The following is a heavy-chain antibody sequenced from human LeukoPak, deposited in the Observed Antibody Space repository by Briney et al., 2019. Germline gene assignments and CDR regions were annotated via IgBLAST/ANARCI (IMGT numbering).Heavy chain of an antibody. CDR3: TTELRITMIVVVFDY. J-gene: IGHJ4*02. V-gene: IGHV3-15*01. CDR1: GFTFSNAW. Sequence: PGGSLRLSCAASGFTFSNAWMSWVRQAPGKGLEWVGRIKSKTDGGTTDYAAPVKGRFTISRDDSKNTLYLQMNSLKTEDTAVYYCTTELRITMIVVVFDYWGQGTLVTVSS. CDR2: IKSKTDGGTT. D-gene: IGHD3-22*01.